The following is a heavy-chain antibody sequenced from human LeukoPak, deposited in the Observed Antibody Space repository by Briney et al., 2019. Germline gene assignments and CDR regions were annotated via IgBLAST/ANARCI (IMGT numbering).Heavy chain of an antibody. CDR3: AREPGGAGYSGYDPFDY. D-gene: IGHD5-12*01. CDR1: GGSISSSRDY. Sequence: SETLSLTCIVSGGSISSSRDYWAWIRQPPGKGLEWIANIYYSGSTYYSPSLKSRVTISVDTSKNQFSLQLNSVTPEDTAVYYCAREPGGAGYSGYDPFDYWGQGTLVTVSS. CDR2: IYYSGST. V-gene: IGHV4-39*02. J-gene: IGHJ4*02.